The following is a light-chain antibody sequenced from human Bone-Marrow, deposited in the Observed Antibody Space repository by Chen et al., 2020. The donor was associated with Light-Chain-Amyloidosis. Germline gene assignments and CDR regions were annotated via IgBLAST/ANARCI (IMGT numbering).Light chain of an antibody. CDR3: LFSYNGTWV. J-gene: IGLJ3*02. Sequence: QAVVTQEPPLTVSPGGTVTLTCGSSTGTVTSGHYPYWFQQKPGQAPRTLIYNTNNKHSWTPARFSGSLLGGKAALTLSGAQPEDEAEYFCLFSYNGTWVFGGGTELTVL. V-gene: IGLV7-46*01. CDR1: TGTVTSGHY. CDR2: NTN.